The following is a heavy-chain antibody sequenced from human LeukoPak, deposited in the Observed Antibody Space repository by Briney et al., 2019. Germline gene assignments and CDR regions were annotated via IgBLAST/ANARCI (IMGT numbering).Heavy chain of an antibody. Sequence: GGSLRLSCAASGFSFSRHTMNWARQAPGKGLEWVSFISSSSPTTYYADSVKGRFTISRDNAKNSLFLQMNSLRAEDTAIYYCAKDGGSYFDYWGRGTLVTVSS. J-gene: IGHJ4*02. CDR1: GFSFSRHT. CDR2: ISSSSPTT. D-gene: IGHD1-26*01. V-gene: IGHV3-48*04. CDR3: AKDGGSYFDY.